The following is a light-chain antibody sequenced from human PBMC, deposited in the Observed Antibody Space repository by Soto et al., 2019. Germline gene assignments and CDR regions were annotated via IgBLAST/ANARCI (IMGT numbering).Light chain of an antibody. CDR1: SSDIGGYDY. V-gene: IGLV2-14*01. CDR2: EVS. CDR3: CSYTSTNTRV. Sequence: QSVLTQPASVSGSPGQSITISCSGTSSDIGGYDYVSWYQQHPGKAPKLIIYEVSNRPSGLSNRFSGSKSGSTASLTISGLQAEDEADYYCCSYTSTNTRVFGGGTQLTVL. J-gene: IGLJ3*02.